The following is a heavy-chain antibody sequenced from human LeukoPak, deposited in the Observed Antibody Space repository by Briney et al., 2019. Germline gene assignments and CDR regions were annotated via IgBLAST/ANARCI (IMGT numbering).Heavy chain of an antibody. V-gene: IGHV4-34*01. J-gene: IGHJ6*02. D-gene: IGHD3-22*01. Sequence: SETLSLTCAVYGGSFSGYYWSWIRQPPGKGLEWIGEINHSGSTNYNPSLKSRVTISVDTSKNQFSLKLSSVTAADTAVYYYARGNKAPYYYDSSGYYAGYYGMDVWGQGTTVTVSS. CDR1: GGSFSGYY. CDR3: ARGNKAPYYYDSSGYYAGYYGMDV. CDR2: INHSGST.